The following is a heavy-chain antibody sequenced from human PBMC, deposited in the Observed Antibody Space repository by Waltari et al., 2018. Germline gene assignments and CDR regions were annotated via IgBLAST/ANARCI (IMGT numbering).Heavy chain of an antibody. CDR2: INPGRANT. CDR1: GFSFYTYA. CDR3: AKADNKWELLWFDS. D-gene: IGHD3-10*01. Sequence: EVQLVQSGGGLVQPGGSLRLSCEASGFSFYTYAMTWVRQAPGKGLELVSTINPGRANTYYADSVRGRFTISRDNSKNTLYLQLNNLRAEDTATYYCAKADNKWELLWFDSWGQGNLVIVSS. J-gene: IGHJ5*02. V-gene: IGHV3-23*04.